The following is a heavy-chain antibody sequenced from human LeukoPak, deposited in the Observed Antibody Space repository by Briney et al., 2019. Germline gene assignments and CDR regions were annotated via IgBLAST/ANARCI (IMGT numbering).Heavy chain of an antibody. CDR2: ISSSSSYI. CDR1: GFTFSSYS. CDR3: QLGVAGTAYGMDV. D-gene: IGHD6-19*01. Sequence: GGSLRLSCAASGFTFSSYSMNWVRQAPGKGLEWVSSISSSSSYIYYADSVKGRFTISRDNAKNSLYLQMNSLRAEDTAVYYCQLGVAGTAYGMDVWGQGTTVTVSS. V-gene: IGHV3-21*01. J-gene: IGHJ6*02.